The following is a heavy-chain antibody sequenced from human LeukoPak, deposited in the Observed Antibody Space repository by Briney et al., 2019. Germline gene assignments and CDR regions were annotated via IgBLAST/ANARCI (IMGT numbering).Heavy chain of an antibody. D-gene: IGHD3/OR15-3a*01. V-gene: IGHV1-69*05. CDR2: IIPIFGTA. CDR3: ASRGLEENWFDP. Sequence: SSVKVSCKASGGTFSSYAISWVRQAPGQGLEWMGGIIPIFGTANYAQKFQGRVTGTTDESTSTAYMELSSLRSEDTAVYYCASRGLEENWFDPWGQGTLVTVSS. CDR1: GGTFSSYA. J-gene: IGHJ5*02.